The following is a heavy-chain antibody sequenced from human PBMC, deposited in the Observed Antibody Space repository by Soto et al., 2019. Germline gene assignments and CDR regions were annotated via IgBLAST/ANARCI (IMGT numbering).Heavy chain of an antibody. V-gene: IGHV4-59*01. D-gene: IGHD3-22*01. CDR3: AKSRGGYFDY. J-gene: IGHJ4*02. CDR2: IYYSGST. CDR1: GASISTYY. Sequence: SETLSLTCTVSGASISTYYWSWIRQPPGKGLEWIGYIYYSGSTNYNPSLKSRVTISVDTSKNQFSLKLSSVTAADTAVYYCAKSRGGYFDYWGQGTLVTVSS.